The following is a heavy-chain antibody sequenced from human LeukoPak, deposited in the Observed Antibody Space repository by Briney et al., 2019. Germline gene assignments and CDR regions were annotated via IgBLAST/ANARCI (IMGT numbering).Heavy chain of an antibody. CDR3: VKDSEVVPAMANWFDP. CDR1: GFPFSSYA. Sequence: GGSLRLSCSASGFPFSSYAMHWVRQAPGKGLQYVSAISSNGGSTYYAGSVKGRFTISRDNSKNTLYPQMSSLRAEDTAVYYCVKDSEVVPAMANWFDPWGQGTLVTVSS. J-gene: IGHJ5*02. V-gene: IGHV3-64D*06. CDR2: ISSNGGST. D-gene: IGHD2-2*01.